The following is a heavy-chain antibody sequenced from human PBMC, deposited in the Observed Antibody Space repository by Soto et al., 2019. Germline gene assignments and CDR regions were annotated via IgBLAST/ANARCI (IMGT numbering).Heavy chain of an antibody. D-gene: IGHD5-18*01. CDR2: IYHSGST. V-gene: IGHV4-4*02. CDR1: CGSISSSNW. Sequence: SETLSLTCAVSCGSISSSNWWSWVRQPPGKGLEWIGEIYHSGSTNYNPSLKSRVTISVDKSKNQFSLKLTSVTAADTAVYYCARLISAMAPFDYWGQGTLVTVS. J-gene: IGHJ4*02. CDR3: ARLISAMAPFDY.